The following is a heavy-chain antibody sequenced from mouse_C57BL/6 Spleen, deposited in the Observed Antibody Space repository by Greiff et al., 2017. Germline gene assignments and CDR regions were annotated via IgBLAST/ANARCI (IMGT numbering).Heavy chain of an antibody. D-gene: IGHD2-5*01. V-gene: IGHV1-82*01. J-gene: IGHJ4*01. CDR1: GYAFSSSW. Sequence: QVQLQRSGPELVKPGASVKISCKASGYAFSSSWMNWVKQRPGKGLEWIGRIYPGDGDTNYNGKFKGKATLTADKSSSTAYMQLSSLTSEDSAVYFCANSNYYYAMDYWGQGTSVTVSS. CDR2: IYPGDGDT. CDR3: ANSNYYYAMDY.